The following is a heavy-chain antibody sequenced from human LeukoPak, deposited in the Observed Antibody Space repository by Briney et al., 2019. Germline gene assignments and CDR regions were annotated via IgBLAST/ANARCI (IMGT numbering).Heavy chain of an antibody. CDR2: IYSGGST. V-gene: IGHV3-53*01. CDR3: ARPLGGYYIDC. D-gene: IGHD3-3*01. CDR1: GFTVSSNY. J-gene: IGHJ4*02. Sequence: PGGSLRLSCAASGFTVSSNYMSWVRQAPGKGLEWVSVIYSGGSTYYADSVKGRFTISRDNAKNSLYLQMDSLRAEDTAVYYCARPLGGYYIDCWGQGTLVTVSS.